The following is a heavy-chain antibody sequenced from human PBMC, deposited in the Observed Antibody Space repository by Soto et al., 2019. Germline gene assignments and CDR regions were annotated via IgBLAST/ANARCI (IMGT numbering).Heavy chain of an antibody. CDR2: IYYSGST. Sequence: QVQLQESGPILVKPSETLSLTCMVSSGTISNYYWSWIRQPPGKGLEWIGYIYYSGSTNYNPSLQSRVTISVDTSKNQFSLKLSSVTAADTAVYYCPRAVLPATAPFDYWVQGTLVTVSS. CDR1: SGTISNYY. D-gene: IGHD2-2*01. V-gene: IGHV4-59*01. CDR3: PRAVLPATAPFDY. J-gene: IGHJ4*02.